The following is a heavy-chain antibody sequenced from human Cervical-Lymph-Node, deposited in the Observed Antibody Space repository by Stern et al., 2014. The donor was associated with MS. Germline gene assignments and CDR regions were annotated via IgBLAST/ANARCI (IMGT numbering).Heavy chain of an antibody. CDR1: GDTFSSLA. CDR3: ARHQAGIAAD. CDR2: VNPPFGTA. J-gene: IGHJ4*02. V-gene: IGHV1-69*01. D-gene: IGHD6-13*01. Sequence: QMQLVQSGAEVKKPGSSVKVSCKASGDTFSSLAIGWVRQAPGQGPEWLGGVNPPFGTANYAQDFQGRVTFSADDSTSTTYMELSSLRSEDTAVYYCARHQAGIAADWGQGTLVTVSS.